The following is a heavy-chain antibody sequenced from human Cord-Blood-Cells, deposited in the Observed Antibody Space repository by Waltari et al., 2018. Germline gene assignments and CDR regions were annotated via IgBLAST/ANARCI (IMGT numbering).Heavy chain of an antibody. CDR2: MYSSGVP. J-gene: IGHJ6*02. Sequence: QLQLQESGPGLVKPSETLSLTCTVSVGSISSSSYYWGWICKPPGKGLEWMGGMYSSGVPHHHTALESLVMIAGDASNNHFTVKRSSVTASYTAVYYCARQLMITFGGVSGYYSGMDVGGQGTTVTVSS. D-gene: IGHD3-16*01. CDR3: ARQLMITFGGVSGYYSGMDV. CDR1: VGSISSSSYY. V-gene: IGHV4-39*01.